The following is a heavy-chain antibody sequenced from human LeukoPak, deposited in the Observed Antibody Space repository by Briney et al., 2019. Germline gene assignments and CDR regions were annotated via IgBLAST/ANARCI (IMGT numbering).Heavy chain of an antibody. CDR1: GGTFSSYA. V-gene: IGHV1-69*13. J-gene: IGHJ3*02. D-gene: IGHD3-10*01. CDR2: IIPICGTA. CDR3: ARLVHDAFDI. Sequence: SVNVSCTASGGTFSSYAISWMRQPPGQGLEWMGGIIPICGTANYAQKFQGRVTITADESTSTAYMELSSLRSEDTAVYYCARLVHDAFDIWGQGTMVTVSS.